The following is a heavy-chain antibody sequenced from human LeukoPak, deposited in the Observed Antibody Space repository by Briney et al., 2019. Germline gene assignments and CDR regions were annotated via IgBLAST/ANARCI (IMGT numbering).Heavy chain of an antibody. V-gene: IGHV4-61*02. J-gene: IGHJ4*02. D-gene: IGHD3-10*01. CDR3: AREPLYGSGKGNDY. CDR2: IYTNSGNT. Sequence: SQTLSLTCTVSGASMSSGSYYWSWIRQPAGKGLEWIGRIYTNSGNTNYNPSLKSRVTISVDTSKNQFSLKLSSVTAADTAVYYCAREPLYGSGKGNDYWGQGTLVTVSS. CDR1: GASMSSGSYY.